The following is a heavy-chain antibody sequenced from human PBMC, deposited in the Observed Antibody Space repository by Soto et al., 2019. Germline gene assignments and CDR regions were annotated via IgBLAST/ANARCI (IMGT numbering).Heavy chain of an antibody. J-gene: IGHJ4*02. D-gene: IGHD3-3*01. V-gene: IGHV3-9*01. Sequence: GGSRRLCFVGAGLKCDDFAMHWVRQATGKCLEWVLGINWNSRVLSYADSVKGRFTISRDNARNSLYLQMDSLRDEDTALYYCPTGRYDFWSPYYFDSWRQGTLVTVSS. CDR2: INWNSRVL. CDR1: GLKCDDFA. CDR3: PTGRYDFWSPYYFDS.